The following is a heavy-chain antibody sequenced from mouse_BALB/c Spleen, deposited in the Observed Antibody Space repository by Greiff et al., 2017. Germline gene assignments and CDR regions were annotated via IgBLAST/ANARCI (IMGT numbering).Heavy chain of an antibody. CDR1: GFAFSSYD. D-gene: IGHD1-1*01. V-gene: IGHV5-12-1*01. CDR3: ARPLSTYGSSPPFAY. Sequence: VESGGGLVKPGGSLKLSCAASGFAFSSYDMSWVRQTPEKRLEWVAYISSGGGSTYYPDTVKGRFTISRDNAKNTLYLQMSSLKSEDTAMYYCARPLSTYGSSPPFAYWGQGTLVTVSA. CDR2: ISSGGGST. J-gene: IGHJ3*01.